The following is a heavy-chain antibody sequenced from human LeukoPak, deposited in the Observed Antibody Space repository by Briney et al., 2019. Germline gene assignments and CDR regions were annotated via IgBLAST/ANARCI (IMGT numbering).Heavy chain of an antibody. CDR3: ARGGGLDV. CDR1: GFTFSSYW. Sequence: PGGSLRLSCAASGFTFSSYWMNWARQAPGKGLEWVASINHNGNVNYYVDSVKGRFTISRGNAKNSLYLQMGNLRAEDTAVNFCARGGGLDVWGQGATVTVSS. CDR2: INHNGNVN. J-gene: IGHJ6*02. V-gene: IGHV3-7*03. D-gene: IGHD3-16*01.